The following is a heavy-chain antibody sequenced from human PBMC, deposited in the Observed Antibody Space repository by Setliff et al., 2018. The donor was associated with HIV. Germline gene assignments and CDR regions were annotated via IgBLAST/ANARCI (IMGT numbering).Heavy chain of an antibody. CDR3: ARGTDFWSGSSNFDY. J-gene: IGHJ4*02. Sequence: ASVKVSCKASGYTFTTYSLHWVRQAPGQSLEWMGWINVGNGDTRYSRELQGRIIITRDTSANTAHMYLSSLRSDDTAIYFCARGTDFWSGSSNFDYWGQGTQVTVSA. CDR1: GYTFTTYS. CDR2: INVGNGDT. D-gene: IGHD3-3*01. V-gene: IGHV1-3*01.